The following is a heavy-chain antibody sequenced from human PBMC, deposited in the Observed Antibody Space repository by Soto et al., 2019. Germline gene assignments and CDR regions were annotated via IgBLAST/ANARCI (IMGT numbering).Heavy chain of an antibody. J-gene: IGHJ4*02. V-gene: IGHV1-69*13. CDR3: ARDRGGYSGYEYFDY. CDR1: GGTFSSYA. D-gene: IGHD5-12*01. Sequence: GASVKVSCKASGGTFSSYAISWVRQAPGQGLEWMGGIIPIFGTANYAQKFQGRVTITADESTSTAYMELSSLRSEDTAVYYCARDRGGYSGYEYFDYWGQGTLVTVS. CDR2: IIPIFGTA.